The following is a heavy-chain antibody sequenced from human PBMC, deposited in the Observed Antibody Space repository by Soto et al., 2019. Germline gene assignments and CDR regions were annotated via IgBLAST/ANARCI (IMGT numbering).Heavy chain of an antibody. V-gene: IGHV3-30*18. D-gene: IGHD4-17*01. Sequence: GGSLRLSCAASGFTFSNYAMHWVRQAPGKGLEWVAVISYDGSNKYYADSVKGRFTISRDNSKNTLYLQMNSLRAEDTAVYYCAKDLRDYGVYYYYFKAVWGKGTTVTVSS. CDR3: AKDLRDYGVYYYYFKAV. CDR1: GFTFSNYA. CDR2: ISYDGSNK. J-gene: IGHJ6*03.